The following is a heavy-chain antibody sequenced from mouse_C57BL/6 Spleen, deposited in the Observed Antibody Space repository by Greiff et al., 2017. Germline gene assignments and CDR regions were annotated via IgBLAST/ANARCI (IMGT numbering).Heavy chain of an antibody. CDR3: STTVARYYYAMDY. Sequence: EVKLQESGAELVKPGASVKLSCTASGFNIKDYYMHWVKQRTEQGLEWIGRIDPEDGETKYAPKFQGKATITADTSSTTAYLQLSSLTSEDTAVYYCSTTVARYYYAMDYWGQGTSVTVSS. CDR1: GFNIKDYY. J-gene: IGHJ4*01. D-gene: IGHD1-1*01. V-gene: IGHV14-2*01. CDR2: IDPEDGET.